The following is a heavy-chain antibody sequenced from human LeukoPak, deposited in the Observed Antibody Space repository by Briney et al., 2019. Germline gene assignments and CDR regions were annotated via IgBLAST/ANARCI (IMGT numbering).Heavy chain of an antibody. D-gene: IGHD6-19*01. CDR3: ARDSREQWLVLDY. CDR1: GGSISSYY. J-gene: IGHJ4*02. V-gene: IGHV4-59*01. CDR2: IYYGGST. Sequence: PSETLSLTCTVSGGSISSYYWSWIRQPPGKGLEWIGYIYYGGSTNYNPSLKSRVTISVDTSKNQFSLKLSSVTAADTAVYYCARDSREQWLVLDYWGQGTLVTVSS.